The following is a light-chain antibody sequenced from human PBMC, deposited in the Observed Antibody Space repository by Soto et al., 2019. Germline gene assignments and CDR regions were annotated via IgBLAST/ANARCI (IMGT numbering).Light chain of an antibody. CDR1: QSVSSSY. J-gene: IGKJ1*01. CDR2: GAS. CDR3: QQYQNLWT. V-gene: IGKV3D-7*01. Sequence: EIVLTQSPATLSVSPGERATLSCRASQSVSSSYLAWYQQRPGQAPRLLIYGASSRATGIPARFSGSGSGTEFTLTIGSLQSEDSAVYYCQQYQNLWTFGQGTKVDIK.